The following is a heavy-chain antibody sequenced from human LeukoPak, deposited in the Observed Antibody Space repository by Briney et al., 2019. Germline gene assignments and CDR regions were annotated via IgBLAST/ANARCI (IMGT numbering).Heavy chain of an antibody. V-gene: IGHV1-18*01. CDR2: IRASNVNK. CDR1: GYTFPSNG. D-gene: IGHD3-22*01. CDR3: ARVEKIGYYDSSGYYPPYYYYMDV. J-gene: IGHJ6*03. Sequence: ASVKVSCKASGYTFPSNGIGWLGQAPGQGLEWLGWIRASNVNKNYAQKLQGRVTMTTDTSTSTAYMELRSLRSDDTAVYYCARVEKIGYYDSSGYYPPYYYYMDVWGKGTTVTVSS.